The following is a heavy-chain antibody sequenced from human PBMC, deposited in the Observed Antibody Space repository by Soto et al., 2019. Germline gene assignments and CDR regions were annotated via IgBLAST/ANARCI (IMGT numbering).Heavy chain of an antibody. Sequence: SVKVSCKASGGTFSSYTISWVRQAPGQGLEWMGRIIPILGIANYAQKFQGRVTITADKSTSTAYMELSSLRSEDTAVYYCARGITIFGANYYMDVWGKGTTVTVSS. V-gene: IGHV1-69*02. J-gene: IGHJ6*03. CDR2: IIPILGIA. CDR3: ARGITIFGANYYMDV. D-gene: IGHD3-3*01. CDR1: GGTFSSYT.